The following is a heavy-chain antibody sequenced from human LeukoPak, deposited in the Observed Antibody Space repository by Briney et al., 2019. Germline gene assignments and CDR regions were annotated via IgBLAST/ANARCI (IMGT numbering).Heavy chain of an antibody. J-gene: IGHJ4*02. CDR3: ARGGYYYDSSGLFDY. D-gene: IGHD3-22*01. Sequence: PGGSLRLSCAASGFTFRNYWMIWVRQAPGKGLEWVASIKQDGSEKNYVDSVKGRFTIARDNAKNTLYLQMNSLRAEDTAVYYCARGGYYYDSSGLFDYWGQGTLVTVSS. CDR1: GFTFRNYW. CDR2: IKQDGSEK. V-gene: IGHV3-7*01.